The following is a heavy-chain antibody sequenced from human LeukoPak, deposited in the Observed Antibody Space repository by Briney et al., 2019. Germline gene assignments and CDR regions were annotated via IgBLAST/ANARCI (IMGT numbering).Heavy chain of an antibody. J-gene: IGHJ4*02. Sequence: AGSLRLSCAASGFTFNNYYMTWVRQAPGKGLEWVANINQHGSERHYVDSVKGRFTISRDNAKNSLYLQLNGLGAEDTAVYFCGRGYSGSHWGQGTLVTVSS. CDR3: GRGYSGSH. D-gene: IGHD1-26*01. CDR1: GFTFNNYY. V-gene: IGHV3-7*01. CDR2: INQHGSER.